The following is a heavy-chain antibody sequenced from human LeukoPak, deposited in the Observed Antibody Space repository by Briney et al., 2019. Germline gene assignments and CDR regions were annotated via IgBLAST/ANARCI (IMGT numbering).Heavy chain of an antibody. D-gene: IGHD3-3*02. CDR3: AKAGSIRFDY. J-gene: IGHJ4*02. CDR1: GFTFSSYA. CDR2: ISGSGIST. Sequence: GGSLRLSCAASGFTFSSYAMSWVRQAPGKGLEWVSDISGSGISTYYADSVKGRFTISRDNSKNTLYLQMNSLRADDTAVYYCAKAGSIRFDYWGQGTLVTVSS. V-gene: IGHV3-23*01.